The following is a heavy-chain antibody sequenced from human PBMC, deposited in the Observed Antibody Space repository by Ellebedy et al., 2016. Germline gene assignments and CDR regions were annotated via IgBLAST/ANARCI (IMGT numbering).Heavy chain of an antibody. Sequence: ASVKVSXXASGYTFTGYYMHWVRQAPGQGLEWMGWINPNSGGTNYAQKFQGRVTMTRDTSISTVYMELSSLRSEDTAVYYCARVSDYSNRGAFDIWGQGTMVTVSS. CDR1: GYTFTGYY. J-gene: IGHJ3*02. CDR3: ARVSDYSNRGAFDI. D-gene: IGHD4-11*01. CDR2: INPNSGGT. V-gene: IGHV1-2*02.